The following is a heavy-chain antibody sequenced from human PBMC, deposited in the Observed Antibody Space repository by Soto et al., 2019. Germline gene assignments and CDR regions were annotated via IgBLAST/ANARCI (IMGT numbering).Heavy chain of an antibody. Sequence: QVQLVQSGAEVKKPGSSVKVSCKASGGTFSSYAISWVRQAPGQGLEWMGGIIPIFGTANYAQKFQGRVTITADESTSTAYMELSSLRSEDTAVYYCARAQDIVLVPAAIGVNWFDPWGQGTLVTVSS. J-gene: IGHJ5*02. D-gene: IGHD2-2*01. V-gene: IGHV1-69*12. CDR1: GGTFSSYA. CDR2: IIPIFGTA. CDR3: ARAQDIVLVPAAIGVNWFDP.